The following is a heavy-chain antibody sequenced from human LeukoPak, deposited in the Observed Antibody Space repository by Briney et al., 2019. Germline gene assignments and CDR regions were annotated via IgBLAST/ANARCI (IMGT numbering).Heavy chain of an antibody. CDR2: ISIYTGNT. Sequence: VSVKVSCKASGYTFTSYGISWVRQAPGQGLEWMGWISIYTGNTKYGEKFQGRATMTRDTSTSTAYMEARSLRSDDTAVYYCARVRGTALTAYPGYFDYWGQGTLATVSS. V-gene: IGHV1-18*04. J-gene: IGHJ4*02. D-gene: IGHD2-21*02. CDR3: ARVRGTALTAYPGYFDY. CDR1: GYTFTSYG.